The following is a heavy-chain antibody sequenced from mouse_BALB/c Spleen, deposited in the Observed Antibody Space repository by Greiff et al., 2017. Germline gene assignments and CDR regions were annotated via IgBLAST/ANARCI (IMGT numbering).Heavy chain of an antibody. Sequence: EVQVVESGGGLVKPGGSLKLSCAASGFAFSSYDMSWVRQTPEKRLEWVAYISSGGGSTYYPDTVKGRFTISRDNAKNTLYLQMSSLKSEDTAMYYCARQGIYYGNYVGAMDYWGEGTSVTVSS. D-gene: IGHD2-1*01. J-gene: IGHJ4*01. CDR3: ARQGIYYGNYVGAMDY. CDR2: ISSGGGST. CDR1: GFAFSSYD. V-gene: IGHV5-12-1*01.